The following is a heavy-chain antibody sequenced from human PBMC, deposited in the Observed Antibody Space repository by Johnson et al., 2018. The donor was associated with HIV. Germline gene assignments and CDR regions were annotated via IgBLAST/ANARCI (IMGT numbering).Heavy chain of an antibody. Sequence: VQLVESGGGLVKPGGSVRLSCAVSGFTFTDAWMSWVRQAPGKGLVWVSRINGDGSSTFYADSVKGRFTISRDNSKNTLYLQMNSLRAEDTAVYYCARRDDIRNGAFDIWGQGTMVTVSS. V-gene: IGHV3-74*02. D-gene: IGHD3-22*01. CDR1: GFTFTDAW. CDR3: ARRDDIRNGAFDI. CDR2: INGDGSST. J-gene: IGHJ3*02.